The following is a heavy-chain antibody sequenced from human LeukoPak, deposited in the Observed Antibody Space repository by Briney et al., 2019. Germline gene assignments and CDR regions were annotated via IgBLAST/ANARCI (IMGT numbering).Heavy chain of an antibody. D-gene: IGHD2-21*01. J-gene: IGHJ3*02. V-gene: IGHV4-61*05. CDR2: IYYSGST. CDR1: GGSISSSSYY. Sequence: SETLSLTCTVSGGSISSSSYYWGWIRQPPGKGLEWIGYIYYSGSTNYNPSLKSRVTISVDTSKNQFSLKLSSVTAADTAVYYCARVIRGAFDIWGQGTMVTVSS. CDR3: ARVIRGAFDI.